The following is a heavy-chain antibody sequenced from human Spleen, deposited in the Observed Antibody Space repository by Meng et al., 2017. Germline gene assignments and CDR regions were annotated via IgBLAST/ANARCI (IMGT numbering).Heavy chain of an antibody. Sequence: EVQLLESGGCLVQPGGYLRLSCAASGLTFSSYWMYWVRQAPGKGLVWVSRIDFDGSSTSYADSVKGRFTISRDNARNTVFLQMNSLRAEDTAVYYCTTDWEVGATNDFGYWGQGPWSPSPQ. J-gene: IGHJ4*02. CDR2: IDFDGSST. CDR3: TTDWEVGATNDFGY. CDR1: GLTFSSYW. V-gene: IGHV3-74*01. D-gene: IGHD1-26*01.